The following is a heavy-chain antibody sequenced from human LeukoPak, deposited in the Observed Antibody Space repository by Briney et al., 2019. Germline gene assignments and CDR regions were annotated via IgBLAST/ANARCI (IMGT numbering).Heavy chain of an antibody. D-gene: IGHD4-17*01. CDR3: ARGAYGDYVSNYYYYYMDV. V-gene: IGHV4-4*07. CDR1: GGSISSYY. CDR2: IYTTGST. J-gene: IGHJ6*03. Sequence: SETPSLTCTVSGGSISSYYWSWIRQPAGKGLEWIGRIYTTGSTNYNPSLRSRVTMSVDTSKNQFSLKLSSVTAADTAVYYCARGAYGDYVSNYYYYYMDVWGKGTTVTISS.